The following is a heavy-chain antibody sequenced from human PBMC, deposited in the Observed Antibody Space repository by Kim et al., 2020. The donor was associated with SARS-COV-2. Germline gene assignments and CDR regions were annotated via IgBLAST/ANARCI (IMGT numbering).Heavy chain of an antibody. V-gene: IGHV7-4-1*02. Sequence: RNPTYAQGFTGRFVVSLDTSVSTAYLQISSLKAEDTAVYYCASVSSSYDYWGQGTLVTVSS. CDR2: RNP. J-gene: IGHJ4*02. D-gene: IGHD6-13*01. CDR3: ASVSSSYDY.